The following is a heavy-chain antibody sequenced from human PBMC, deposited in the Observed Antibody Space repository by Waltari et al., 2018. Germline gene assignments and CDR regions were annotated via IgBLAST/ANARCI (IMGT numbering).Heavy chain of an antibody. CDR2: INPNIGDT. V-gene: IGHV1-2*06. Sequence: QVQLVQSGAEVKKPGASVKVSCKASGYTLTAYYMHWVRQDPGQGLEWMGLINPNIGDTNYARKFQDRVTMTRDTSVNTAYMVVGRLTSDDTAVYFCARESAFSTSWYPGFDPWGQGTLVTVAS. D-gene: IGHD2-2*01. CDR1: GYTLTAYY. CDR3: ARESAFSTSWYPGFDP. J-gene: IGHJ5*02.